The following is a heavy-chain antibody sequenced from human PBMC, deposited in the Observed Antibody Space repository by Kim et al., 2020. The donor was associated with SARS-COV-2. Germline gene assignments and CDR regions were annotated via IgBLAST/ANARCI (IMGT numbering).Heavy chain of an antibody. D-gene: IGHD3-16*02. Sequence: SETLSLTCAVYGGSFSGYYWSWIRQPPGKGLEWIGEINHSGSTNYNPSLKSRVTISVDTSKNQFSLKLSSVTAADTAVYYCARGCYDYVWGSYRYYYYGMDVWGQGTTVTVSS. CDR2: INHSGST. V-gene: IGHV4-34*01. CDR3: ARGCYDYVWGSYRYYYYGMDV. CDR1: GGSFSGYY. J-gene: IGHJ6*02.